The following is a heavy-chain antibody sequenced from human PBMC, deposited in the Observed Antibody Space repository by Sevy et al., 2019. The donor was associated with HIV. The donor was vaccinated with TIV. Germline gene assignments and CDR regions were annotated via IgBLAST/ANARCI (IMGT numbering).Heavy chain of an antibody. V-gene: IGHV1-18*04. J-gene: IGHJ5*02. CDR2: KDTNNGNT. CDR1: GYTFTFYG. CDR3: ARGQLPKDYNWFDP. D-gene: IGHD2-2*01. Sequence: ASVKVSCKASGYTFTFYGISWVRQAPGQGLEWIGWKDTNNGNTKYGLKFQDRVTMTTDTSTSPAYLEVRSLRPDDTALYFCARGQLPKDYNWFDPWGQGTQVTVSS.